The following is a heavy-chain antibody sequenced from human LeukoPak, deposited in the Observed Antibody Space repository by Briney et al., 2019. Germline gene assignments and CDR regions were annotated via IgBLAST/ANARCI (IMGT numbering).Heavy chain of an antibody. Sequence: ASVKVSCKTSGYSFTDYYMHWVRQAPGQGLEWMGWINPNSGGTSSAQRFQGRVTMTRDTSITTVYMEVSWLTSDDTAIYYCARADRLDGGPYLIGPWGQGTLVTASS. V-gene: IGHV1-2*02. CDR1: GYSFTDYY. CDR2: INPNSGGT. CDR3: ARADRLDGGPYLIGP. D-gene: IGHD2-21*01. J-gene: IGHJ5*02.